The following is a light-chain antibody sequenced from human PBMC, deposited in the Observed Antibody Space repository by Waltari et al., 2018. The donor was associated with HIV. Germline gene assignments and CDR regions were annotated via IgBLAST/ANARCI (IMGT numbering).Light chain of an antibody. CDR2: EDK. J-gene: IGLJ2*01. CDR3: QSYDSSNHVV. Sequence: NFMLTQAHSVSESPGKTVTISCTRSSGSIASNFVQWYQQRPGSAPTIVIYEDKERPSGVPDRFSGSIDSSSNSASLTISGLKTEDEAVYYCQSYDSSNHVVFGGGTKLTVL. V-gene: IGLV6-57*03. CDR1: SGSIASNF.